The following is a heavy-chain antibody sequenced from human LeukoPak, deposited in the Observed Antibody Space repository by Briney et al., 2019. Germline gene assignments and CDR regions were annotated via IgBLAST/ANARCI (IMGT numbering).Heavy chain of an antibody. Sequence: PSETLSLTCTVSGGSISSGGYYWSWIRQHPGKGLEWIGYIYHSGSTHYNPSLKSRVTISVDTSKNQFSLKLSSVTAADTAVYYCARRGHSGYDFGPWGQGTLVTVSS. J-gene: IGHJ5*02. CDR1: GGSISSGGYY. D-gene: IGHD5-12*01. CDR2: IYHSGST. CDR3: ARRGHSGYDFGP. V-gene: IGHV4-31*03.